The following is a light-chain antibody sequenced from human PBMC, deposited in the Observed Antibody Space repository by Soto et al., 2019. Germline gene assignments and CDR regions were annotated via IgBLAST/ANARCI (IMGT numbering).Light chain of an antibody. Sequence: QSALTQPASVSGSPAQSITISCAGTRDDIGAYDYVSWYRQHPGNAPKLLVYEVTNRPSGVSDRFSGSKSGNTASLTISGLQAEDEADYYCNSYTNSSAVVFGGGTKVTVL. CDR2: EVT. J-gene: IGLJ2*01. CDR1: RDDIGAYDY. V-gene: IGLV2-14*01. CDR3: NSYTNSSAVV.